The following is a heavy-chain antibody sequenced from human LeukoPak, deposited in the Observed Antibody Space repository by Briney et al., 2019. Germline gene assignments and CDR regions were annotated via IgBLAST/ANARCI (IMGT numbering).Heavy chain of an antibody. CDR2: INHSGST. D-gene: IGHD3-22*01. V-gene: IGHV4-34*01. J-gene: IGHJ6*03. CDR3: ARAPYYYDSSGYYRYYYYYYMDV. Sequence: PSETLSLTCAVYGGSFSGYYWSWIRQPPGKGLEWIGEINHSGSTNYNPSLKSRVTISVDTSKNQFSLKLSSVTAADTAVYYCARAPYYYDSSGYYRYYYYYYMDVWGKGTTVTVSS. CDR1: GGSFSGYY.